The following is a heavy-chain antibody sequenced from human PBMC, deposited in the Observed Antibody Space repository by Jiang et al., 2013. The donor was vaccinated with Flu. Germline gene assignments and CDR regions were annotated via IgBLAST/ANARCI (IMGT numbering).Heavy chain of an antibody. D-gene: IGHD3-10*01. V-gene: IGHV3-49*04. CDR1: GFTFGDYA. CDR3: TTERYYYGSGSYFRYFDY. CDR2: IRSKAYGGTT. J-gene: IGHJ4*02. Sequence: QLVESGGGLVQPGRSLRLSCTASGFTFGDYAMSWVRQAPGKGLEWVGFIRSKAYGGTTEYAASVKGRFTISRDDSKSIAYLQMNSLKTEDTAVYYCTTERYYYGSGSYFRYFDYWGQGTLVTVSS.